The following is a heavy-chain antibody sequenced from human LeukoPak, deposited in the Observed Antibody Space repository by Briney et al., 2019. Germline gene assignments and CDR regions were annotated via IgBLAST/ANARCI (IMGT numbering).Heavy chain of an antibody. CDR2: ISSSSTYV. D-gene: IGHD2-15*01. J-gene: IGHJ6*02. Sequence: GGSLRLSCAASGFTFSSYSMNWVRQAPGKGLEWVSSISSSSTYVYYADSVKGRFTISRDNAKNSLYLQMNSLRVEDTAVYYCARVGCSGGRCPGYGMDVWGQGTTVTVSS. V-gene: IGHV3-21*01. CDR3: ARVGCSGGRCPGYGMDV. CDR1: GFTFSSYS.